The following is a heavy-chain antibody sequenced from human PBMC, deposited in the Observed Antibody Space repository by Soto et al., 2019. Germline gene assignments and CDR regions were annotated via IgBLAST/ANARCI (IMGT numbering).Heavy chain of an antibody. V-gene: IGHV1-69*02. J-gene: IGHJ4*02. Sequence: QVQLVQSGAEVKKPGSSVKVSCKASGGTFSSYTISWVRQAPGQGLEWMGRIIPILSMANYAQKFQGRVTSTADKSTSTAYMELSSLRSEDTAVYYCARGYCSGGSCFYPFDYWGQGTLVTVSS. D-gene: IGHD2-15*01. CDR2: IIPILSMA. CDR3: ARGYCSGGSCFYPFDY. CDR1: GGTFSSYT.